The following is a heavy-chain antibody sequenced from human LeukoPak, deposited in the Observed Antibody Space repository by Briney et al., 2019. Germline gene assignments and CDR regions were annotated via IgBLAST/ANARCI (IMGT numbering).Heavy chain of an antibody. J-gene: IGHJ4*02. V-gene: IGHV1-2*02. CDR1: GYTCTGYY. D-gene: IGHD6-13*01. CDR3: ASFSEAATGPARDY. Sequence: ASVKVSCKASGYTCTGYYMHWVRQAPGHGLEWMGWINPNSGGTNYAQKFQGRVTMTRDTSISTAYMELSRLRSDDTAVYFCASFSEAATGPARDYWGQGTLVTVSS. CDR2: INPNSGGT.